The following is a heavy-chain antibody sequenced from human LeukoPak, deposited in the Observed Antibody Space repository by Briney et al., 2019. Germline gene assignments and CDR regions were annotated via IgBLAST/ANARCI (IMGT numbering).Heavy chain of an antibody. V-gene: IGHV3-43*02. J-gene: IGHJ4*02. CDR2: ISGDGGTT. CDR1: GFTFGYYA. Sequence: PGGSLRLSCAASGFTFGYYAMHWVRQAPGKGLEWVSLISGDGGTTYYADSVKGRFTISRDSSKTSLYLQMNSLRSEDTALYYCAKGDGSGWYYFDYWGQGTLVTVSS. D-gene: IGHD6-19*01. CDR3: AKGDGSGWYYFDY.